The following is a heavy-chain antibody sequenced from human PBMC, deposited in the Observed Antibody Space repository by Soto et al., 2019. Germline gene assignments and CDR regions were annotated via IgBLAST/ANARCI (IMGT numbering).Heavy chain of an antibody. CDR1: GGSISRDY. CDR3: ARGGSYGDYFFSIDY. V-gene: IGHV4-59*08. CDR2: IYYSGST. J-gene: IGHJ4*02. Sequence: SETLSLTCTVSGGSISRDYCSLIRQPPGKGLEWIGYIYYSGSTNYNPSLKSRVTISVDTSKNQFSLELSSVTAADTAVYYCARGGSYGDYFFSIDYWGQGTLVTVSP. D-gene: IGHD4-17*01.